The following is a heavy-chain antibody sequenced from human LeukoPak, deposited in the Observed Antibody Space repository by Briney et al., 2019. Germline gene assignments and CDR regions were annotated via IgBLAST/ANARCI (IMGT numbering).Heavy chain of an antibody. CDR2: INPNSGGT. Sequence: GASVKVSCKASGYTFTDYYMHWVRQAPGQGLEWMGWINPNSGGTNYAQKFQGWVTMTRDTSISTAYMELSRLRSDDTAVYYCARGLRIMITFGGVRFDYWGQGTLVTVSS. D-gene: IGHD3-16*01. J-gene: IGHJ4*02. CDR1: GYTFTDYY. CDR3: ARGLRIMITFGGVRFDY. V-gene: IGHV1-2*04.